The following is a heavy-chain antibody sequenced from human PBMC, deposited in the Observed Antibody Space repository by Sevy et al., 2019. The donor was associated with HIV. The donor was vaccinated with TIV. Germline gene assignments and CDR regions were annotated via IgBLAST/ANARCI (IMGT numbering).Heavy chain of an antibody. CDR3: ARGGIVVVVAATRGYYYYGMDV. J-gene: IGHJ6*02. CDR2: ISAYNGNT. Sequence: ASVKVSCKASGYTFTSYGISWVRQAPGQGLEWMGWISAYNGNTNYAQKLQGRVTMTTDTSTSTAYMELGSLRSDDTAVYYCARGGIVVVVAATRGYYYYGMDVWGQGTTVTVSS. D-gene: IGHD2-15*01. V-gene: IGHV1-18*01. CDR1: GYTFTSYG.